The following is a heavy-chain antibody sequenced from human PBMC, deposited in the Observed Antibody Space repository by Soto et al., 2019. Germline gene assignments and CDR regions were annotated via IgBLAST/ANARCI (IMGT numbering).Heavy chain of an antibody. CDR3: AHRILRTVFGLVTTTAIYFDF. J-gene: IGHJ4*02. CDR2: IYWDDDK. V-gene: IGHV2-5*02. Sequence: QITLNESGPTVVKPAETLTLTCTFSGFSLTTSGVGPARTRQSPGKAPEWLALIYWDDDKRYSASLKSRLTITKDTSKNQVVLTMASVDPADTATYYCAHRILRTVFGLVTTTAIYFDFWGQGTPVVVSS. CDR1: GFSLTTSGVG. D-gene: IGHD3-3*01.